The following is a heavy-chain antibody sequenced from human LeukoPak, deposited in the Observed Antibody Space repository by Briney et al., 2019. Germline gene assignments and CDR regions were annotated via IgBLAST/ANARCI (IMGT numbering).Heavy chain of an antibody. CDR3: ATVASREVGATFDY. D-gene: IGHD1-26*01. CDR2: VDPEDGET. V-gene: IGHV1-69-2*01. Sequence: GASVKVSCKASGYTFTDYYMHWVQQAPGKGLEWMGLVDPEDGETIYAEKFQGRVTITADTSTDTAYMELSSLRSEDTAVYYCATVASREVGATFDYWGQGTLVTVSS. J-gene: IGHJ4*02. CDR1: GYTFTDYY.